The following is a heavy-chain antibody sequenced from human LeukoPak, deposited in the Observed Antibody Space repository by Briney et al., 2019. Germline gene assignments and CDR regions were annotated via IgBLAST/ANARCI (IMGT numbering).Heavy chain of an antibody. Sequence: SETLSLTCAVYGGSFSGYYWSWIRQPPGKGLEWIGEINHSGSTNYNPSLKSRVTISVDTSKNQFSLKLSSVTVADTAVYYCARGYCSGGSCHFDYWGQGPLVTVSS. D-gene: IGHD2-15*01. CDR3: ARGYCSGGSCHFDY. CDR1: GGSFSGYY. CDR2: INHSGST. V-gene: IGHV4-34*01. J-gene: IGHJ4*02.